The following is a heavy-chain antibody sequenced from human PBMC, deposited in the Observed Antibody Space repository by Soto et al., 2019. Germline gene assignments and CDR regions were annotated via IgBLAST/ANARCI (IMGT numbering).Heavy chain of an antibody. CDR1: GFTFSSYG. Sequence: PGGSLRLSCAASGFTFSSYGMHWVRQAPGKGLEWVAVISYDGSNKYYADSVKGRFTISRDNSKNTLYLQMNSLRAEDTAVYYCAKNQWLATYYYYDTDVWGQGTTVTVSS. V-gene: IGHV3-30*18. CDR2: ISYDGSNK. CDR3: AKNQWLATYYYYDTDV. D-gene: IGHD6-19*01. J-gene: IGHJ6*02.